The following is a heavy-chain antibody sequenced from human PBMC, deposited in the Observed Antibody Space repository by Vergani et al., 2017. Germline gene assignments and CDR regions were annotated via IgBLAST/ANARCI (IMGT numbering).Heavy chain of an antibody. Sequence: QVQLVESGGGVVQPGRSLRLSCAASGFTFSSYAMHWVRQAPGKGLEWVAVISYDGSHNYYVDSVKGRFTISRDNSKNMLYLQMNSLRVEDTAIYYCVKRYYYNSGSFDYWGQGSLVT. CDR1: GFTFSSYA. V-gene: IGHV3-30*18. CDR2: ISYDGSHN. D-gene: IGHD3-10*01. J-gene: IGHJ4*02. CDR3: VKRYYYNSGSFDY.